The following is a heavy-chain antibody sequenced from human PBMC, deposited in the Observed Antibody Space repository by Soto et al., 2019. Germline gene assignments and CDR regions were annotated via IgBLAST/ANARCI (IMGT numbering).Heavy chain of an antibody. D-gene: IGHD2-2*01. Sequence: EVQLLESGGGLVQPGGSLRLSCAASGFTFSSYAMSWARQAPGKGLEWVSAISGSGGSTYYADSVKGRFTISRDNSKNTLYLQMSSIRAEYKAVYYCAKVILVVQAAGCCDGFDIWGQWTMVTVSS. V-gene: IGHV3-23*01. J-gene: IGHJ3*02. CDR3: AKVILVVQAAGCCDGFDI. CDR1: GFTFSSYA. CDR2: ISGSGGST.